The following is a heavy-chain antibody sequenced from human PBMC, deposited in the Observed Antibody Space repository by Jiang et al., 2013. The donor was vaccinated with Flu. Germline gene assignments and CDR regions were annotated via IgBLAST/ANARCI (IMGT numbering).Heavy chain of an antibody. CDR2: IYYSGST. V-gene: IGHV4-39*01. CDR1: GGSISSSSYY. Sequence: KPSETLSLTCTVSGGSISSSSYYWGWIRQPPGKGLEWIGSIYYSGSTYYNPSLKSRVTISVDTSKNQFSLKLSSVTAADTAVYYCAGLWDTWVRGVIGYWGQGTLVTVSS. D-gene: IGHD3-10*01. CDR3: AGLWDTWVRGVIGY. J-gene: IGHJ4*02.